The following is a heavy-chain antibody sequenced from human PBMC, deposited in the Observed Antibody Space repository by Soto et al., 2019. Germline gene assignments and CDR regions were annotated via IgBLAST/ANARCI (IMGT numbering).Heavy chain of an antibody. CDR3: DRYYFDY. J-gene: IGHJ4*02. D-gene: IGHD5-12*01. Sequence: SETLSLTCTVSGGSISSYYWTWIRQPPGKGLEWIGYMYYSGSTNYNPSLKSTLYLQMNSLRAEDTAVYYCARDGGYSGYGIDRYYFDYWGQGTLVTVSS. V-gene: IGHV4-59*01. CDR2: MYYSGST. CDR1: GGSISSYY.